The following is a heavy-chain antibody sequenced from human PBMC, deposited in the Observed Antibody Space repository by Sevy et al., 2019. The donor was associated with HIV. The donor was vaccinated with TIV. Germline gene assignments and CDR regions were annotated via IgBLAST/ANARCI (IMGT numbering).Heavy chain of an antibody. CDR2: FSFGCGRI. CDR1: GFTFAKYS. D-gene: IGHD2-8*01. J-gene: IGHJ4*02. CDR3: AREGCTQPHDY. Sequence: GGSLRLSCAASGFTFAKYSMSWVRQAPGKGREWVSTFSFGCGRINYADSVKGRFTISRDDSKNTLFLQMNSLRAEDTATYCAREGCTQPHDYWGQGTLVTVSS. V-gene: IGHV3-23*01.